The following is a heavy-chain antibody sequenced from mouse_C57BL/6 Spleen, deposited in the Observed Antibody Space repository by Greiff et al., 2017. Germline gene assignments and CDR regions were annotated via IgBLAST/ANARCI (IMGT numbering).Heavy chain of an antibody. D-gene: IGHD1-1*01. CDR1: GYTFTSYW. J-gene: IGHJ4*01. CDR3: AATVVARGAMDY. Sequence: QVQLQQPGAELVKPGASVKLSCKASGYTFTSYWMQWVKQRPGQGLEWIGEIDPSDGYTNYNQKFKGKATLTVDTSSSTAYMQLSSLTSEDSAVYYCAATVVARGAMDYWGQGTSVTVSS. V-gene: IGHV1-50*01. CDR2: IDPSDGYT.